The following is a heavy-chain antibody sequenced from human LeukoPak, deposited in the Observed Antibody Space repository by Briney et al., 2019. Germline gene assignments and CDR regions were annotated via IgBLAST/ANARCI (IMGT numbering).Heavy chain of an antibody. CDR3: AREFLDY. J-gene: IGHJ4*02. V-gene: IGHV3-48*02. Sequence: PGGSLRLSCAASGFTFSSYSMNWIRQAPGKGLEWISYISSDGGAIYYADAVKGRFTISRDNAKNSLFLQMSSLRDEDTAVYYCAREFLDYWGQGTLVTVSS. CDR2: ISSDGGAI. CDR1: GFTFSSYS.